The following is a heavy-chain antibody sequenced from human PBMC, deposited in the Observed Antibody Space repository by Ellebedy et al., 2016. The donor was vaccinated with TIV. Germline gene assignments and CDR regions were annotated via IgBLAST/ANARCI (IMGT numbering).Heavy chain of an antibody. Sequence: GGSLRLSXAASGFTFSSYGMHWVRQAPGKGLEWVAVIWYDGSNKYYADSVKGRFTISRDNSKNTLYLQMNSLRAEDTAVYYCARDRLRWSNWFDPWGQGTLVTVSS. CDR1: GFTFSSYG. D-gene: IGHD4-23*01. CDR3: ARDRLRWSNWFDP. CDR2: IWYDGSNK. V-gene: IGHV3-33*01. J-gene: IGHJ5*02.